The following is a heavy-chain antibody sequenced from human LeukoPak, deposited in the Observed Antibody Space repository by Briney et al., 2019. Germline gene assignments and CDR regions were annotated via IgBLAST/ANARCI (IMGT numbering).Heavy chain of an antibody. Sequence: GGSLRLSCAASGFTFSSNGMHWVRQAPGKGLEWVAFIRTVGTDKYYADSVKGRFTISRDNSKKTLYLQMNSLRAEDTAVYYCAKDRGGNEDYWGQGTLVTVSS. CDR1: GFTFSSNG. J-gene: IGHJ4*02. D-gene: IGHD3-10*01. CDR2: IRTVGTDK. CDR3: AKDRGGNEDY. V-gene: IGHV3-30*02.